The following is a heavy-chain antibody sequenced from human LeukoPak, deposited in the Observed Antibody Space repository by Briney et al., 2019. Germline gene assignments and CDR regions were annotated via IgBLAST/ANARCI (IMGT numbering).Heavy chain of an antibody. CDR3: ARVLLLQGCYFDY. CDR1: GGSISSGDYY. V-gene: IGHV4-30-4*01. J-gene: IGHJ4*02. D-gene: IGHD1-26*01. Sequence: SQTLSLTCTVSGGSISSGDYYWSWIRQPPGKGLEWLGYIYYSGSTYYNPSLKSRVTISVDTSKNQFSLKLSSVTAADTAVYYCARVLLLQGCYFDYWGQGTLVTVSS. CDR2: IYYSGST.